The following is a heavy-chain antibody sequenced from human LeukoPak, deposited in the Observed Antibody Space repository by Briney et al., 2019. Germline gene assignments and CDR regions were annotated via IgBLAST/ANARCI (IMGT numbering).Heavy chain of an antibody. CDR1: GYTFTSYD. CDR2: MNPNSGNT. V-gene: IGHV1-8*01. D-gene: IGHD2-2*01. J-gene: IGHJ4*02. Sequence: ASVKVSCKASGYTFTSYDINWVRQATGQGLEWMGWMNPNSGNTGYAQKFQERVTLTWDVSTSTAYMVLSSLRSEDTAIYYCASDPPYTSSSAWWGQGTLVTVSS. CDR3: ASDPPYTSSSAW.